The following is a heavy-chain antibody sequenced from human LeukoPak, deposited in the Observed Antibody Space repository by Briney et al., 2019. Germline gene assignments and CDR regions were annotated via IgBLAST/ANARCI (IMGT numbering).Heavy chain of an antibody. J-gene: IGHJ4*02. CDR2: IRGSGSGSGSGE. CDR3: ARDNNWGFDY. Sequence: GGSLRLSCAASGFTVSSSYMSWVRQAPGKGLEWLANIRGSGSGSGSGEYYAESVSGRFTISRDNAKSSLYLQMNSLRAEDTASYYCARDNNWGFDYWGQGALVTVSS. D-gene: IGHD7-27*01. V-gene: IGHV3-11*04. CDR1: GFTVSSSY.